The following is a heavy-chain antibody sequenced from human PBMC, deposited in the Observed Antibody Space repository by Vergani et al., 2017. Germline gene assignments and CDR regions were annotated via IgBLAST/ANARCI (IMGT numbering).Heavy chain of an antibody. Sequence: EVQLVESGGGLVQPGGSLRLSCAASGFTFSSYWMSWVRQAPGKGLEWVANIKQDGSEKYYVDSVKGRFTISRDNAKNSLYLRMNSLRAEDTAVYYCASGYSSSWPHYYYYGMDVWGQGTTVTVSS. D-gene: IGHD6-13*01. CDR3: ASGYSSSWPHYYYYGMDV. V-gene: IGHV3-7*01. J-gene: IGHJ6*02. CDR2: IKQDGSEK. CDR1: GFTFSSYW.